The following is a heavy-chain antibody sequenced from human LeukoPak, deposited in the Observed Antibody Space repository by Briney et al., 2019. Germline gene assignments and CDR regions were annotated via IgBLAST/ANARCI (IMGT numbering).Heavy chain of an antibody. CDR3: ARHTQWLIHGVY. CDR1: GGSISSSSYY. J-gene: IGHJ4*02. V-gene: IGHV4-39*01. CDR2: IYYGGGT. D-gene: IGHD6-19*01. Sequence: KPSETLSLTCTVSGGSISSSSYYWGWIRQPPGKGLEWIGSIYYGGGTYYNPSLKSRVTISVDTSKNQFSLKLSSVTAADTAVYYCARHTQWLIHGVYWGQGTLVTVSS.